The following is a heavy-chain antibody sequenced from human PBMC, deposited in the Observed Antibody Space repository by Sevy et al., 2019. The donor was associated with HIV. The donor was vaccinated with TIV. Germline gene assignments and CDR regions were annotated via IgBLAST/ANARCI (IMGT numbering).Heavy chain of an antibody. V-gene: IGHV3-11*01. D-gene: IGHD5-18*01. CDR3: ARVRYNYGSYYFDY. CDR1: TFTFSDYY. J-gene: IGHJ4*02. CDR2: ISSGGSNK. Sequence: GGYLRLSCAASTFTFSDYYMTWIRQAPGKGLEWVSHISSGGSNKYYADSVKGRFTISRDNANNSLYLQMNSLRVENTALYYCARVRYNYGSYYFDYWGQGTLVTVSS.